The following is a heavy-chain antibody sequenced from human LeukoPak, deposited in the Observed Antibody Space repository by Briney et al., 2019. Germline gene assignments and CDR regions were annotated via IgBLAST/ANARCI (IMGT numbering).Heavy chain of an antibody. V-gene: IGHV4-4*07. CDR3: ARTDYDFWSGSNYYYYMDV. CDR1: GVSISSYY. Sequence: SETLSLTCTVSGVSISSYYWSWIRQPAGKGLEWIGRIYTSGSTNYNPSLKSRVTMSVDTSKNQFSLKLSSVTAADTAVYYCARTDYDFWSGSNYYYYMDVWGKGTTVTVSS. CDR2: IYTSGST. D-gene: IGHD3-3*01. J-gene: IGHJ6*03.